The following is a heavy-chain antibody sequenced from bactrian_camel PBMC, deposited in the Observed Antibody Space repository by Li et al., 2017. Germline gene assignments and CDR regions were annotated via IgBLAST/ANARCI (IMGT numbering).Heavy chain of an antibody. J-gene: IGHJ6*01. D-gene: IGHD4*01. CDR1: GFTFGIYW. CDR3: VRKDDYSNYATFGY. CDR2: INTGSGTT. Sequence: HVQLVESGGGLVQPGGSLRLSCAASGFTFGIYWMYWVRQAPGKGLEWVSSINTGSGTTYYAESVEGRFTISRDNAKNTVYLQMNSLKPEDTAVYYCVRKDDYSNYATFGYWGQGTQVTVS. V-gene: IGHV3S1*01.